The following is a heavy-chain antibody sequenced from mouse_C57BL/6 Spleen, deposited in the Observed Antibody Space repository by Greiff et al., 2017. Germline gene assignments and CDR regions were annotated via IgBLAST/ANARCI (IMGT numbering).Heavy chain of an antibody. Sequence: VQLQQSGAELVRPGASVKLSCTASGFNIKDDYMPWVKQRPEQGLEWIGWIDPKNGDTEYASKFPGKATITADTSSNTAYLQLSSLTSEDTAVYYCTKGITTVVATRYYAMDYWGQGTSVTVSS. V-gene: IGHV14-4*01. J-gene: IGHJ4*01. CDR2: IDPKNGDT. CDR1: GFNIKDDY. CDR3: TKGITTVVATRYYAMDY. D-gene: IGHD1-1*01.